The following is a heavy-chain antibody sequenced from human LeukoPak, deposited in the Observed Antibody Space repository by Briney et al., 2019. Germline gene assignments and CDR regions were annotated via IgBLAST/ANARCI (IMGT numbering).Heavy chain of an antibody. CDR3: ARGKPSRRYGT. CDR2: INLSGST. D-gene: IGHD1-1*01. Sequence: PSETLSLTCAVYGGSFSGYYWSWIRQPPGKGLEWIGEINLSGSTNYNPSLKSRVTISVDTSENQFSLKLSSVTAADTAVYYCARGKPSRRYGTWGQGTLVTVSS. CDR1: GGSFSGYY. J-gene: IGHJ5*02. V-gene: IGHV4-34*01.